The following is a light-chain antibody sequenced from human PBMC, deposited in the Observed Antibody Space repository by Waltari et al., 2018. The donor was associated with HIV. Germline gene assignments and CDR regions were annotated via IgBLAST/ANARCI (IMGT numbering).Light chain of an antibody. CDR1: NSNIESNY. J-gene: IGLJ1*01. V-gene: IGLV1-47*01. CDR3: ASWDDSLNAFV. Sequence: QSVLTQPPSASATPGQRITISCSGGNSNIESNYVYWYQQLPGTAPKVFIYRNSQRPSGVPDRFSGSKSGTSASLIISCLRSGDEADYYCASWDDSLNAFVFGTGTKVTVL. CDR2: RNS.